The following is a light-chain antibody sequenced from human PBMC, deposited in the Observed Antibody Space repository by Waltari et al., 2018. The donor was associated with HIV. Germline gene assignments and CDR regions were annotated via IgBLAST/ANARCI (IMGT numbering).Light chain of an antibody. CDR3: SSYTSTSIWV. J-gene: IGLJ3*02. CDR1: SSDVGRYNY. CDR2: DVT. V-gene: IGLV2-14*03. Sequence: GQSITISCTGASSDVGRYNYVSWYQQYPGKAPKLIIYDVTYRPSGVSNRFSASKSGNTASLTISGLQAEDEADYYCSSYTSTSIWVFGGGTKLTVL.